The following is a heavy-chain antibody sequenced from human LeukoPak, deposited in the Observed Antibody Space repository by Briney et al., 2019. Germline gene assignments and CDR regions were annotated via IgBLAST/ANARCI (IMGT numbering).Heavy chain of an antibody. J-gene: IGHJ3*02. D-gene: IGHD2-2*01. CDR3: ARATVGAVATRAFDI. CDR1: GFSFSDHY. Sequence: GGSLRLSCAASGFSFSDHYMNWIRQAPGKGLEWVSYIRGSSTSTNYADSVKGRFTISRDNAENSLYLQMHSLRAEDTAVYYCARATVGAVATRAFDIWGQGTMVTVSS. CDR2: IRGSSTST. V-gene: IGHV3-11*05.